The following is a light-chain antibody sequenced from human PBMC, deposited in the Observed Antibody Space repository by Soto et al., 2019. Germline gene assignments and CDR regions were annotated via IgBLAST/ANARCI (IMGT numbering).Light chain of an antibody. CDR2: DAS. CDR3: QHYRLYSPWT. CDR1: QNINAW. J-gene: IGKJ1*01. V-gene: IGKV1-5*01. Sequence: IQMTQSPSTLSASVVDRVTITCLASQNINAWLAWYQQKPGKAPKLLISDASSLESGVPSRFSGSGSGTEFTLTISGLQPDDFATYYCQHYRLYSPWTFGQGTKVDI.